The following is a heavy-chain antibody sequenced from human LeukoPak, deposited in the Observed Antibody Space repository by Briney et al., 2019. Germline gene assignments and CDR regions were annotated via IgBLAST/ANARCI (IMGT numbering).Heavy chain of an antibody. CDR2: INSDGSST. Sequence: PGGSLRLSCAASGFTFSSYWMHWVRQAPGKGLVWVSRINSDGSSTSYADSVKGRFTISRDNAKNTLYLQMNSLRAEDTAVYYCARGTKVGDFWSGYYYSDYYYYGMDVWGQGTTVTVSS. D-gene: IGHD3-3*01. CDR3: ARGTKVGDFWSGYYYSDYYYYGMDV. J-gene: IGHJ6*02. CDR1: GFTFSSYW. V-gene: IGHV3-74*01.